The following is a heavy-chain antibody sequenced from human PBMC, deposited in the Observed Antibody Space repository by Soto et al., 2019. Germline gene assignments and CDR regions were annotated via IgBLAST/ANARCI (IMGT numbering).Heavy chain of an antibody. D-gene: IGHD2-2*01. V-gene: IGHV4-59*12. CDR2: IYYSGST. Sequence: SETLSLTCVVSGASLSSYYWSWIRQPPGKGLEWIGYIYYSGSTNYNPSLKSRVTISVDRSKNQFSLKLSSVTAADTAVYYCARVPDRWGQGTLVTVSS. J-gene: IGHJ5*02. CDR3: ARVPDR. CDR1: GASLSSYY.